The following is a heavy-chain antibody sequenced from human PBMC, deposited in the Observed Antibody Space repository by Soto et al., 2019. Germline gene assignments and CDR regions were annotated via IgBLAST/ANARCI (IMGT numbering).Heavy chain of an antibody. V-gene: IGHV4-31*03. CDR2: IYYIGST. CDR1: GGSISSGGYY. Sequence: QVQLQESGPGLMKPSQTLSLTCTVSGGSISSGGYYWNWIRQHPGKGLEWIGYIYYIGSTYYNPSLXSXXTISLDTSKNQFSLKLSSVTAADTAVYYCARSVFPWGQGTLVTVSS. J-gene: IGHJ5*02. CDR3: ARSVFP.